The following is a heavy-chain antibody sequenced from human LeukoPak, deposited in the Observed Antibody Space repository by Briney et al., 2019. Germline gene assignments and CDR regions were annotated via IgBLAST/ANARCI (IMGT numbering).Heavy chain of an antibody. J-gene: IGHJ4*02. Sequence: SQTLSLTRAISGDSVTSNIAAWDWNRQPPSRGLEWLGRTYYRSKCYTDYAISVKSRININPDNTKNQLTMQLNSETPEVTAVYFCARDMYGYYYDAWGQGTLVTVSS. CDR1: GDSVTSNIAA. CDR3: ARDMYGYYYDA. D-gene: IGHD3-22*01. V-gene: IGHV6-1*01. CDR2: TYYRSKCYT.